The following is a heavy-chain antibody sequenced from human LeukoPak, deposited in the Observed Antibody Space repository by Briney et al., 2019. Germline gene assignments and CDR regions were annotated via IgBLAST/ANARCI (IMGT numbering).Heavy chain of an antibody. J-gene: IGHJ4*02. CDR2: IKQDGSKK. CDR3: TRVGYIDEGIDY. Sequence: GGSLRLSCAASGFTFTTYWMHWVRQAPGKGLEWVANIKQDGSKKSYVDSVKGRFTISRDNAKNSLYLQMNSLRAEDTAIYYCTRVGYIDEGIDYWGQGTLVTISS. CDR1: GFTFTTYW. V-gene: IGHV3-7*04. D-gene: IGHD5-24*01.